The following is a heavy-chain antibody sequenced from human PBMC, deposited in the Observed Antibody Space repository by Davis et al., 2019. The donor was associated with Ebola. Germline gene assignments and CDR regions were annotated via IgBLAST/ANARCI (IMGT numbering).Heavy chain of an antibody. V-gene: IGHV1-18*04. CDR1: GYTFTSYG. CDR2: ISVYNGNT. D-gene: IGHD1-1*01. J-gene: IGHJ4*02. CDR3: SRAQFPTTSDH. Sequence: AASVKVSCKASGYTFTSYGFSWVRQAPGQGLEWMGWISVYNGNTNYAHKVQGRVTMTTDTSTSTAYMEVGSLRSDDTAVYYCSRAQFPTTSDHWGQGTLVTVSS.